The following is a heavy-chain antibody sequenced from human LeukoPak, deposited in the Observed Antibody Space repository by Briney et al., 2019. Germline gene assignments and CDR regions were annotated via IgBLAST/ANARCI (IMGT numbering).Heavy chain of an antibody. J-gene: IGHJ5*02. CDR1: GGSISGFY. Sequence: SETLSLTCSVSGGSISGFYWTWLRQSPEKGLEWIGHVHYSGSTGYNPPLKSRVTISVDTSKNQFSLKLSSVTPADTAVYYCARDLYNWSDPWGQGTLVTVSS. V-gene: IGHV4-59*01. D-gene: IGHD2/OR15-2a*01. CDR3: ARDLYNWSDP. CDR2: VHYSGST.